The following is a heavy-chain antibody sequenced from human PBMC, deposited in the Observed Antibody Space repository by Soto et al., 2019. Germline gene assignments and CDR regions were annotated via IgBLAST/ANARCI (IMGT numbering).Heavy chain of an antibody. V-gene: IGHV3-64D*06. CDR1: GFTFSSYA. J-gene: IGHJ4*02. CDR3: VRIAVAGTISFDY. D-gene: IGHD6-19*01. Sequence: GGSLRLSCSASGFTFSSYAMHWFRQAPGKGLEYVSAISSNGGSTYYADSVKGRFTISRDNSKNTLYLQMSSLRAEDTAVYYCVRIAVAGTISFDYWGQGTLVTVSS. CDR2: ISSNGGST.